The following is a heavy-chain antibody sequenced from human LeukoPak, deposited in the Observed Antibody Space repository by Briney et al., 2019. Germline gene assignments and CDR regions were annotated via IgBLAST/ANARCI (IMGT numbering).Heavy chain of an antibody. CDR3: ARDLVI. V-gene: IGHV4-31*03. J-gene: IGHJ4*02. CDR2: IYYSGST. Sequence: SQTLSLTCTVSGGSISSGGSHWSWVRQHPGKGLEWLGYIYYSGSTYCNPSLKSRLTILGDMSKNQFSLKLSSVTAADTAVYYCARDLVIWGQGTLVTVSS. D-gene: IGHD3-16*01. CDR1: GGSISSGGSH.